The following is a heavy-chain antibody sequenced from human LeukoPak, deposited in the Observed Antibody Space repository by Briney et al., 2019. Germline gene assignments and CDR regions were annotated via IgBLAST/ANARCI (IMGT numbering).Heavy chain of an antibody. Sequence: ASVKVSCKASGYTFTSYGISWVRQAPGQGLEWMGMINPSDGATTYAQRFQGRVTMTRDMSTTTGYMDLRSLKYEETAEYFCGREQRGGLSGSLGGLFASYYTYYYMDVWGRGTTVTVSS. V-gene: IGHV1-46*01. CDR3: GREQRGGLSGSLGGLFASYYTYYYMDV. CDR1: GYTFTSYG. CDR2: INPSDGAT. D-gene: IGHD3-16*01. J-gene: IGHJ6*03.